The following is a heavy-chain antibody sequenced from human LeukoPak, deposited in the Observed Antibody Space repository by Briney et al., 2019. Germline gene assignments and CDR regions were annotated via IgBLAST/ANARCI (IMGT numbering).Heavy chain of an antibody. Sequence: GGSLRLSCAASGFAFSNAWMSWVRQAPGKGLEWVGRIKSKTDGGTTDYAAPVKGRFTIPRDDSKNTLYLQMNSLKTEDTAVYYCTTFITMIVHDPDWGQGTLVTVSS. CDR1: GFAFSNAW. V-gene: IGHV3-15*01. J-gene: IGHJ4*02. D-gene: IGHD3-22*01. CDR2: IKSKTDGGTT. CDR3: TTFITMIVHDPD.